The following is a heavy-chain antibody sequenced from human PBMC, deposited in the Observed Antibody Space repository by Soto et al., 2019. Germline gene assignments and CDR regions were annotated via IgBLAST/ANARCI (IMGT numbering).Heavy chain of an antibody. CDR2: INQDGSER. D-gene: IGHD3-16*01. CDR3: VCGGNYFVY. Sequence: EVQLVESGGGLVQPGGSLRLSCAASGFTFSKYWMTWVRQSPGKGLEWVANINQDGSERYYVDSVRGRFTISRDNAKNSLYLQMNSLRAEDTAVYYCVCGGNYFVYWGQGTLVTVSP. CDR1: GFTFSKYW. V-gene: IGHV3-7*01. J-gene: IGHJ4*02.